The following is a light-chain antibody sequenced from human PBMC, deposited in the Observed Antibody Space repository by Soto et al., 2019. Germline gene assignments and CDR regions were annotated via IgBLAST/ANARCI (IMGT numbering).Light chain of an antibody. V-gene: IGKV1-9*01. J-gene: IGKJ4*01. CDR2: AAS. CDR1: QAISSS. CDR3: QQLNSYPLT. Sequence: DIQLTQSPSFLSASVGDKVTITCRASQAISSSLAWYQQNPGKAPKLLIYAASTLQSGVPSRFSGSGSGTEFTRTISSLQPEDFATYYCQQLNSYPLTFGGGAKVEIK.